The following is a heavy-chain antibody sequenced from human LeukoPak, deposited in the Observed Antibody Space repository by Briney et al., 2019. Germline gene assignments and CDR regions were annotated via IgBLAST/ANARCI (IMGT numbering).Heavy chain of an antibody. CDR2: ISAYNGNT. V-gene: IGHV1-18*01. J-gene: IGHJ4*02. D-gene: IGHD2-2*01. Sequence: ASVKVSCKAFGYTFTSYGIRWVRQAPGQGLEWMGWISAYNGNTNYAQKLQGRVTMTTDTSTSTAYMELRSLRSDDTAVYYCARAPASSSFPSSDYWGQGTLVTVSS. CDR1: GYTFTSYG. CDR3: ARAPASSSFPSSDY.